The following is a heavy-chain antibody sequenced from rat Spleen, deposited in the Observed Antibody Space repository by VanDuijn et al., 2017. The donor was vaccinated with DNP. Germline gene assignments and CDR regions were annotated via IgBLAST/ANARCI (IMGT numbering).Heavy chain of an antibody. Sequence: EVQLVESGGGPVQPGRSPKLSCAVSGITFSDHNMAWVRQAPAKGLEWVATISYNGGTPYYRDSVKGRFTISRDNAQSTLYLQMDSLRSEDTATYYCARHRTIMPYYYSMDAWGQGASVTVSS. CDR2: ISYNGGTP. V-gene: IGHV5-7*01. D-gene: IGHD1-12*01. CDR3: ARHRTIMPYYYSMDA. CDR1: GITFSDHN. J-gene: IGHJ4*01.